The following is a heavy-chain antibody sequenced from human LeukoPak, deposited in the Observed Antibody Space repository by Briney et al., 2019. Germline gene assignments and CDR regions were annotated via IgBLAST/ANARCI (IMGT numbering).Heavy chain of an antibody. D-gene: IGHD3-22*01. CDR1: GFTFSSYA. Sequence: GGSLRLSCAASGFTFSSYAMSWVRQAPGKGLEWVSAISGSGGSTYSADSVKGRFTISRDNSKNTLYLQMNSLRAEDTAVYYCAKGDYDSSGYYLDYWGQGTLVTVSS. J-gene: IGHJ4*02. V-gene: IGHV3-23*01. CDR3: AKGDYDSSGYYLDY. CDR2: ISGSGGST.